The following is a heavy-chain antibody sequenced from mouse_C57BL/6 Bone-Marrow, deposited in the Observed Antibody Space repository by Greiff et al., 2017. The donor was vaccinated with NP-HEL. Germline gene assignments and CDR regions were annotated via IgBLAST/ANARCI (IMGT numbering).Heavy chain of an antibody. V-gene: IGHV5-16*01. D-gene: IGHD1-1*01. CDR1: GFTFSDYY. CDR2: INYDGSST. J-gene: IGHJ2*01. Sequence: EVQLVESEGGLVQPGSSMKLSCTASGFTFSDYYMAWVRQVPEKGLEWVANINYDGSSTYYLDSLKSRFIISRDNAKNILYLQMSSLKSEDTATYYCARDGGITFDYWGQGTTLTVSS. CDR3: ARDGGITFDY.